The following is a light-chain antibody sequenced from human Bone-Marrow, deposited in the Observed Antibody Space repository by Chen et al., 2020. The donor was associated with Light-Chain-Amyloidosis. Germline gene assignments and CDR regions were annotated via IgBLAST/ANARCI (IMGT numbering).Light chain of an antibody. J-gene: IGLJ3*02. CDR3: SSYTSSSTRV. CDR1: SIDIGDYNY. Sequence: QSALTQPASGSGSPGQSITISRTGTSIDIGDYNYVSWYQQHPGKAPKLMIYDVSNRPSGVSDRFSGSKSGVTASLTISGLQAEDEADYFCSSYTSSSTRVFGGGTKLTVL. CDR2: DVS. V-gene: IGLV2-14*01.